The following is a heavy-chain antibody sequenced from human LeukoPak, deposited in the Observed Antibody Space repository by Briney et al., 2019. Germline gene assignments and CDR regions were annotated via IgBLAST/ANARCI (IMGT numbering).Heavy chain of an antibody. J-gene: IGHJ5*01. V-gene: IGHV4-34*01. CDR2: INHSGSI. D-gene: IGHD3-10*01. Sequence: PSETLSLTCAVFDGSFSDYYWSWVRQPPGKGLEWIGEINHSGSINYSPSLKNQVTISLDMSKNQLSLKLRSVTAADTAVYYCARPQITMVRGVFDPWGQGTLVTVSS. CDR3: ARPQITMVRGVFDP. CDR1: DGSFSDYY.